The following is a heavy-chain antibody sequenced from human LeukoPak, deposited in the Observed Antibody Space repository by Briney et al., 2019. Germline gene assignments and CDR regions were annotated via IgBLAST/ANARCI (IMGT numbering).Heavy chain of an antibody. CDR2: MSSNSGNYI. V-gene: IGHV3-21*01. Sequence: PGGSLRLSCAASGFVFSSYAMNWVRQVPGRGLEWVSSMSSNSGNYIYYADSVEGRFTISRDNPKNSLYLQMNSLRAEDTAVYYCARVPISGTYPPSYFDLWGPGTLVTVSS. J-gene: IGHJ4*02. CDR3: ARVPISGTYPPSYFDL. CDR1: GFVFSSYA. D-gene: IGHD2-15*01.